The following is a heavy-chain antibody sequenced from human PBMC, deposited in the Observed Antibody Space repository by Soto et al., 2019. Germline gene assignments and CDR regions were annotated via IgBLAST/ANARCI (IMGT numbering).Heavy chain of an antibody. Sequence: ASVEVSCKASGYTFFTYDISWVRQAPGQGLEWMGWISTYSGDTKYAQKFQGRVTMTTDTSTTTAYLELRSLRSDDTAVYYCARHHGPTTSENWFDPWGQGTLVTVSS. J-gene: IGHJ5*02. V-gene: IGHV1-18*01. CDR1: GYTFFTYD. CDR2: ISTYSGDT. D-gene: IGHD5-12*01. CDR3: ARHHGPTTSENWFDP.